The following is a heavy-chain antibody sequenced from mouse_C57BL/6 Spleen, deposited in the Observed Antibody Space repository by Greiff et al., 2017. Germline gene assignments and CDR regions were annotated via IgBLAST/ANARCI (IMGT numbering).Heavy chain of an antibody. J-gene: IGHJ3*01. CDR2: IDPENGDT. CDR3: TLPPNYYGSSPFAY. D-gene: IGHD1-1*01. CDR1: GFNIKDDY. Sequence: VQLKQSGAELVRPGASVKLSCTASGFNIKDDYMHWVKQRPEQGLEWIGWIDPENGDTEYASKFQGKATITADTSSNTAYLQLSSLTSEDTAVYYCTLPPNYYGSSPFAYWGQGTLVTVSA. V-gene: IGHV14-4*01.